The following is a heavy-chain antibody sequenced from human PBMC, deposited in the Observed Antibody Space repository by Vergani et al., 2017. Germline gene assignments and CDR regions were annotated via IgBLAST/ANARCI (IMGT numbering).Heavy chain of an antibody. CDR2: ISGSGCST. CDR3: AKVKGAYGDYPYWYFDL. D-gene: IGHD4-17*01. J-gene: IGHJ2*01. V-gene: IGHV3-23*01. Sequence: EVQLLESGGGLVQPGGSLRLSCAASGFTFSSYAMSWVRQAPGKGLEWVSAISGSGCSTNYADSVKGRFTISRDNSKNTLYLQMNSLRAEDTAVYYCAKVKGAYGDYPYWYFDLWGRGTLVTVSS. CDR1: GFTFSSYA.